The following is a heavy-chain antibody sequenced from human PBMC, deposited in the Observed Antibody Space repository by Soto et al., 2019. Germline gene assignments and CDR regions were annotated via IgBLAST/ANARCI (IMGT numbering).Heavy chain of an antibody. Sequence: QVQLQQWGAGLLKPSETLSLTCAVYGGSFSGYYWSWIRQPPGKGLEWIGEINHSGSTNYNPSLKSRVTISVDTSKNQFSLKLSSVTAADTAVYYCARGPRDSSGYRGGWFDPWGQGTLVTVSS. CDR3: ARGPRDSSGYRGGWFDP. J-gene: IGHJ5*02. CDR1: GGSFSGYY. V-gene: IGHV4-34*01. D-gene: IGHD3-22*01. CDR2: INHSGST.